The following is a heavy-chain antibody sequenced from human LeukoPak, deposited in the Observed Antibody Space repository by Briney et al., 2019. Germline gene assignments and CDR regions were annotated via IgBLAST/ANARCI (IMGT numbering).Heavy chain of an antibody. CDR3: AREYSNYYYYYMDV. V-gene: IGHV4-59*11. Sequence: SETLSLTCTVSGGSISSHYWSWIRQPPGKGLEWIGYIYYSGSTNYNPSLKSRVTISVDTSKNQFSLKLSSVTAADTAVYYCAREYSNYYYYYMDVCGKGTTVTVSS. J-gene: IGHJ6*03. D-gene: IGHD4-11*01. CDR2: IYYSGST. CDR1: GGSISSHY.